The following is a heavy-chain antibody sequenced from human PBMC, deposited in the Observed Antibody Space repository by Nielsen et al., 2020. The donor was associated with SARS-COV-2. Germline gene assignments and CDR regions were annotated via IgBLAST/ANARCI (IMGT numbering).Heavy chain of an antibody. Sequence: SAKGRFTISRDNAKKSLYLQMNSLRAEDTAVYYCARGSDEGLALWGQGTLVTVSS. V-gene: IGHV3-21*01. D-gene: IGHD3-3*01. CDR3: ARGSDEGLAL. J-gene: IGHJ4*02.